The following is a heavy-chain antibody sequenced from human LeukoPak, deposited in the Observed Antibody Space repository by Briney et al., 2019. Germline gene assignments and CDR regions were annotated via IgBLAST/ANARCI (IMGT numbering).Heavy chain of an antibody. CDR1: GFTFSSYS. CDR3: ARARAELLWFGESNYYYYYMDV. V-gene: IGHV3-21*01. D-gene: IGHD3-10*01. Sequence: PGGSLRLSCAASGFTFSSYSMNWVRQAPGKGLEWVSSISSSSSYIYYADSVKGRFTISRDNAKNSLYLQMNSLRAEDTAVYYCARARAELLWFGESNYYYYYMDVWGKGTTVTVSS. J-gene: IGHJ6*03. CDR2: ISSSSSYI.